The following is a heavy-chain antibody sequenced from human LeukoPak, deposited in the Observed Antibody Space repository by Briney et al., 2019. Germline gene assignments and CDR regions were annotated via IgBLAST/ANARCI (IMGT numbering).Heavy chain of an antibody. CDR1: AYTFTCCL. CDR2: INPHNDDT. V-gene: IGHV1-18*01. CDR3: ATIQWGCSHYHYV. D-gene: IGHD5-12*01. Sequence: GASVKVSCKASAYTFTCCLINWGRQAPGQGLEWMGWINPHNDDTYYAHNLQGRVTMTTDTSTTTAYMELRSLRSDDTGIYYCATIQWGCSHYHYVWGKGTTVTVSS. J-gene: IGHJ6*04.